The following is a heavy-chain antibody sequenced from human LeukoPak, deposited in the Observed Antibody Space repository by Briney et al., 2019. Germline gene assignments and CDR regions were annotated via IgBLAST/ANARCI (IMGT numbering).Heavy chain of an antibody. Sequence: GGSLRLSCAASGFTFDDYAMHWVRHAPGKGLEGVSGISWNSGSIVYADSVKGRFTISRDNAKNSLYLQMNSLRAEDTALYYCAKDIPDTNSGPLSDYWGQGTLVTVSS. CDR1: GFTFDDYA. J-gene: IGHJ4*02. V-gene: IGHV3-9*01. D-gene: IGHD2-15*01. CDR3: AKDIPDTNSGPLSDY. CDR2: ISWNSGSI.